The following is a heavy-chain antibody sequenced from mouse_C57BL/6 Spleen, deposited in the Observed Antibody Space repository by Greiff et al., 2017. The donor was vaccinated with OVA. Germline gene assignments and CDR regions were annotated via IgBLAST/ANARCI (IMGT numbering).Heavy chain of an antibody. CDR3: TRPGRGYWYFDV. D-gene: IGHD3-3*01. J-gene: IGHJ1*03. CDR1: GFTFSDAW. V-gene: IGHV6-6*01. CDR2: IRNKANNHAT. Sequence: EVKLEESGGGLVQPGGSMKLSCAASGFTFSDAWMDWVRQSPEKGLEWVAEIRNKANNHATYYAESVKGRFTISRDDSKSSVYQQMNSLRAEDTGIYYGTRPGRGYWYFDVWGTGTTVTVSS.